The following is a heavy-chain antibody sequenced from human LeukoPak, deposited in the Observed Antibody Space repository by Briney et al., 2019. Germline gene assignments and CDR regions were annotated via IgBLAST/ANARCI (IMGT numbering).Heavy chain of an antibody. D-gene: IGHD6-6*01. Sequence: PGGSLRLSCAASGFTFSSYAMSWVRQAPGKGLEWVSAISGSGGSTYYADSVKGRFTISRDNPKDTLYLQMNSLRAEDTAVYYCARPSYSSSSVFSYWGQGTLVTVSS. V-gene: IGHV3-23*01. CDR2: ISGSGGST. J-gene: IGHJ4*02. CDR3: ARPSYSSSSVFSY. CDR1: GFTFSSYA.